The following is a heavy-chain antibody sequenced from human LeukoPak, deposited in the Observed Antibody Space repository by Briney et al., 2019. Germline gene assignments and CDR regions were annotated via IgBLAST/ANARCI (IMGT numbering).Heavy chain of an antibody. D-gene: IGHD6-6*01. CDR1: GGSISSSSYY. V-gene: IGHV4-39*07. CDR2: IYYSGST. Sequence: SETLSLTCTVSGGSISSSSYYWGWIRQPPGKGLEWIGSIYYSGSTYYNPSLKSRVTISVDTSKNQFSLKLRSVTAADTAVYYCARVPSMSPYYYYMDVWGKGTTVTVSS. CDR3: ARVPSMSPYYYYMDV. J-gene: IGHJ6*03.